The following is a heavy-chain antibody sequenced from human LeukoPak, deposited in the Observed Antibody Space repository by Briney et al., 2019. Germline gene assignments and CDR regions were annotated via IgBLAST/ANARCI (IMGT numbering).Heavy chain of an antibody. CDR3: ARDRGTARDYYGSGT. CDR1: GYTFTSYG. Sequence: ASVKVSCKASGYTFTSYGISWVRQAPGQGLEWMGWISGYNGNTNSAQKLQDRVTMTTDTSTSTAYMELRSLRSEDTAVYYCARDRGTARDYYGSGTWGQGTLVTVSS. V-gene: IGHV1-18*01. J-gene: IGHJ5*02. CDR2: ISGYNGNT. D-gene: IGHD3-10*01.